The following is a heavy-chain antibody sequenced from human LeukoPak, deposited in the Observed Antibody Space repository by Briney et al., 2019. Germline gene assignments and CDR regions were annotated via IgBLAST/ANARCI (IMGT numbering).Heavy chain of an antibody. V-gene: IGHV3-23*01. CDR1: GXTXXNYD. J-gene: IGHJ4*02. Sequence: AXXGXTXXNYDXNWVRQAPGKGLEWVSGISGSGGTTYYGDSVKGRFTISRDNSKNTLYLQMNSLRAEDTAVYYCAAPFYYWCQGPLLTVSS. CDR3: AAPFYY. CDR2: ISGSGGTT.